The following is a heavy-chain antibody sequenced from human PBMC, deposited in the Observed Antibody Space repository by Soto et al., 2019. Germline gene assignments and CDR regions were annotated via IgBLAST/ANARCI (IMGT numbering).Heavy chain of an antibody. J-gene: IGHJ5*02. D-gene: IGHD3-10*01. CDR1: GYTFTDYF. V-gene: IGHV1-2*02. Sequence: ASVKVSCKASGYTFTDYFVHCVLQSPLQWLEWMGYINPKRGDTKFAPKFQGRVTLTRDTSITTAYMDLRRLTSDDTAVYYCASWSGASGSYTAFTSWGPGTLVTVSS. CDR2: INPKRGDT. CDR3: ASWSGASGSYTAFTS.